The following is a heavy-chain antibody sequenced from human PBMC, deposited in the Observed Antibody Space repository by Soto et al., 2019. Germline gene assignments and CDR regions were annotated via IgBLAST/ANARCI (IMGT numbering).Heavy chain of an antibody. V-gene: IGHV4-4*02. CDR2: IHHSGST. J-gene: IGHJ4*02. Sequence: QVQLQESGPGLVKPSGTLSLTCTVSGASISSTSSGDWWSWVHQPPGKGLEWIGEIHHSGSTNYNPSLKSRVTMSVDKSKNQFSLRLSSVTAADTAVYYCAKMVGATLVDYWGQGTLVTVSS. CDR1: GASISSTSSGDW. D-gene: IGHD1-26*01. CDR3: AKMVGATLVDY.